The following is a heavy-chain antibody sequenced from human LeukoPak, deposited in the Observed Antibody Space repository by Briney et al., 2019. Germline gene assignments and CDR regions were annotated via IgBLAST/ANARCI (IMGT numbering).Heavy chain of an antibody. D-gene: IGHD5-24*01. CDR2: IYYSGST. Sequence: SETLSLTCTVSGGSISSYYWSWIRQPPGKGLEWIGYIYYSGSTNYNPSLKSRVTISVDTSKNQFSLKLSSVTAADTAVYYCARVGRYGYNLEYFDYWGQGTLVTVSS. J-gene: IGHJ4*02. CDR1: GGSISSYY. V-gene: IGHV4-59*01. CDR3: ARVGRYGYNLEYFDY.